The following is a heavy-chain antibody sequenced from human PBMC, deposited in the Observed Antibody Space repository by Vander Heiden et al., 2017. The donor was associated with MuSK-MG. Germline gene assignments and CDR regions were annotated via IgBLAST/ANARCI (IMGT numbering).Heavy chain of an antibody. V-gene: IGHV3-23*01. Sequence: EVQLLEAGGGLVQTGGCLGPYCEASGFTFSNYAMHWVRQAPGKWLEWVSVISDSGGSMFYADSVRGRFTISRDKASNTLYLEMKSLRGDDTAMYYCARGSDSSSWYGDAFDIWGQGTMVTVSS. D-gene: IGHD6-13*01. CDR2: ISDSGGSM. CDR3: ARGSDSSSWYGDAFDI. CDR1: GFTFSNYA. J-gene: IGHJ3*02.